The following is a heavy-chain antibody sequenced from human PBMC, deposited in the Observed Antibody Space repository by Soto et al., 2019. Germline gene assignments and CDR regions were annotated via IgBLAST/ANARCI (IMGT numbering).Heavy chain of an antibody. CDR1: GFTFSSYA. CDR3: ANHAAAAAPDY. Sequence: EVQLLESGGGLVQPGGSLRLSCAASGFTFSSYAMSWVRQAPGKGLEWVSLISGSGGGTYYADCVKGRFTLSRDNSKNTLYLHMTSLRAEDTAVYSCANHAAAAAPDYWGQGTLVTVSS. CDR2: ISGSGGGT. V-gene: IGHV3-23*01. D-gene: IGHD2-2*01. J-gene: IGHJ4*02.